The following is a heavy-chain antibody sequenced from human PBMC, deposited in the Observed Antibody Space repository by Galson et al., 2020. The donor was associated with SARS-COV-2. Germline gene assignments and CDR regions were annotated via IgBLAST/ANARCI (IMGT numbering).Heavy chain of an antibody. V-gene: IGHV2-70*01. CDR2: INWDDDK. CDR3: ARAHYDILTGYYYAFDI. D-gene: IGHD3-9*01. CDR1: GFSLSTSGMC. Sequence: SGPTLVKPTQTLTLTCTFSGFSLSTSGMCVSWIRQPPGKALEWLALINWDDDKYYSTSLKTRLTISKDTSKNQVVLTMTNMDPVDTATYYCARAHYDILTGYYYAFDIWGQGTMVTVSS. J-gene: IGHJ3*02.